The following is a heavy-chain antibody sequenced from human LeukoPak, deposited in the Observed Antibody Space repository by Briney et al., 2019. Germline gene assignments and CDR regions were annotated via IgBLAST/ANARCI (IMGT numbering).Heavy chain of an antibody. CDR1: NYTFTSYG. J-gene: IGHJ4*02. V-gene: IGHV1-18*01. Sequence: ASVKVSCKASNYTFTSYGISWVRQAPGQGLEWMAWINAYNGDTSYAQKFQGRVTLTTDTSTSTAYMELRSLRSDDTAVYYCARDGSGVWFDYWGQGTLVTVSS. CDR2: INAYNGDT. CDR3: ARDGSGVWFDY. D-gene: IGHD3-10*01.